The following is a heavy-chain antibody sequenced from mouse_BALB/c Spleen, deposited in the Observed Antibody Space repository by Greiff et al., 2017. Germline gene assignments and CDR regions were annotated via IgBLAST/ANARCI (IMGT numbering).Heavy chain of an antibody. Sequence: EVQVVESGGGLVKPGGSLKLSCAASGFTFSSYAMSWVRQSPEKRLEWVAEISSGGSYTYYPDTVTGRFTISRDNAKNTLYLEMSSLRSEDTAMYYCARSYYGSSYDYAMDYWGQGTSVTVSS. CDR3: ARSYYGSSYDYAMDY. CDR1: GFTFSSYA. J-gene: IGHJ4*01. CDR2: ISSGGSYT. V-gene: IGHV5-9-4*01. D-gene: IGHD1-1*01.